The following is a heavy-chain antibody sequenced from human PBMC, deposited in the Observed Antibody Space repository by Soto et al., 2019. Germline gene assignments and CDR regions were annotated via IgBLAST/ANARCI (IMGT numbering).Heavy chain of an antibody. D-gene: IGHD6-19*01. CDR3: AKGDSSWVSWFDP. Sequence: ASVKVSCKASGYTFTAQYLHWVRKAPGEGLEWMGWINPTTGATRYAQKFQGRVNMTRDTSMSTAYLEVRSLRPDDTAVYYCAKGDSSWVSWFDPWGQGTLVTVSS. J-gene: IGHJ5*02. CDR1: GYTFTAQY. CDR2: INPTTGAT. V-gene: IGHV1-2*02.